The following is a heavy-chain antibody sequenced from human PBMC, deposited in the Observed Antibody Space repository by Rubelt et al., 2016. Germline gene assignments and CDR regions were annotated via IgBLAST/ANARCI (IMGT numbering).Heavy chain of an antibody. Sequence: QVQLVQSGAEVKKPGASVKVSCKASGYTFTSYAMHWVRQAPGQRLEWMGWINAGNGNTKYSQKFQGRVTLTGDASASTAYMERSSLRSEDTAVYYCARGYCSGGSCYYFDYWGQGTLVTVSS. D-gene: IGHD2-15*01. J-gene: IGHJ4*02. CDR2: INAGNGNT. V-gene: IGHV1-3*01. CDR1: GYTFTSYA. CDR3: ARGYCSGGSCYYFDY.